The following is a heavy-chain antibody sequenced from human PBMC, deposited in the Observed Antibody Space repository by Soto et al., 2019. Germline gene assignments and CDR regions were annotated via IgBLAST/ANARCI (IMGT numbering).Heavy chain of an antibody. CDR1: GGSISTNW. CDR3: ARHIAGSGTRGFDF. D-gene: IGHD1-26*01. CDR2: IYHSGAT. J-gene: IGHJ4*01. Sequence: QVQLQESGPGLMKPSGTLSLTCAVSGGSISTNWWSWVRPPPGQGLEWIGEIYHSGATNYNPSLKNRVTMSVDKSQNHRSLNLNSVTAAETAVYYCARHIAGSGTRGFDFWGHGTLFTVSS. V-gene: IGHV4-4*02.